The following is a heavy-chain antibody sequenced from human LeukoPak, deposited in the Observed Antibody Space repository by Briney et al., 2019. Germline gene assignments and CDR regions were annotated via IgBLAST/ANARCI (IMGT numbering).Heavy chain of an antibody. CDR1: GGSLIGYY. CDR2: IYTSGST. Sequence: SETLSLTCTVSGGSLIGYYWSWIRQPAGKGLEWIGRIYTSGSTNYNPSLKSRVTISVDTSKNQFSLKLSSVTAADTAVYYCAGVGGYYRVDYWGQGTLVTVSS. CDR3: AGVGGYYRVDY. D-gene: IGHD3-22*01. J-gene: IGHJ4*02. V-gene: IGHV4-4*07.